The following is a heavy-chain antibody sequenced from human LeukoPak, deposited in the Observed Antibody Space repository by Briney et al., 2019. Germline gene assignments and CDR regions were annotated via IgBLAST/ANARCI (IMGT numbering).Heavy chain of an antibody. CDR3: AREGYGSGWYYVFDI. Sequence: PSETLSLTCTVSGGSISGYYWSWIRQPPGKGLEWIGYIYYSGSTNYNPSLKSRVTISVDTSKNQFSLKLSSVTAADTAVYYCAREGYGSGWYYVFDIWGQGTMVTVSS. CDR1: GGSISGYY. CDR2: IYYSGST. V-gene: IGHV4-59*01. J-gene: IGHJ3*02. D-gene: IGHD6-19*01.